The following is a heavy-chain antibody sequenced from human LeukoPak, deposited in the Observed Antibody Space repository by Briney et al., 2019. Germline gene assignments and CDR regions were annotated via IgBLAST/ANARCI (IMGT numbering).Heavy chain of an antibody. Sequence: GGSLRLSCAASGFTFSSYAMSWVRQAPGKGLEWVSAISGSGGSTYYADSVKGRFTISRDNSKNTLYLQMNSLRAEDTAVYYCAKVGNDVTPDYYYYGMDVWGQGTTVTVSS. CDR2: ISGSGGST. V-gene: IGHV3-23*01. CDR1: GFTFSSYA. D-gene: IGHD1-1*01. J-gene: IGHJ6*02. CDR3: AKVGNDVTPDYYYYGMDV.